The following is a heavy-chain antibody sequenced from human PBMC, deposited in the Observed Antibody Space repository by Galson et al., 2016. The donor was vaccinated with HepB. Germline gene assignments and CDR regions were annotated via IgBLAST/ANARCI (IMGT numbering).Heavy chain of an antibody. CDR3: ARLRRAPWYIDL. CDR2: IEQHGSVK. CDR1: EFTFSDYW. Sequence: SLRLSCAASEFTFSDYWMTWVRQAPGKGLEWVANIEQHGSVKDYGASMKSRFTISRDNARTSLYLEMSNLRVEDTAVYYCARLRRAPWYIDLWGRGTLVTVSS. J-gene: IGHJ2*01. V-gene: IGHV3-7*01.